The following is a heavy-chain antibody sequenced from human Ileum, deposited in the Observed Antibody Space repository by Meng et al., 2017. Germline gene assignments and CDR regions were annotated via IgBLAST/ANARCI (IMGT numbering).Heavy chain of an antibody. J-gene: IGHJ1*01. D-gene: IGHD3-22*01. CDR1: GYTFTSYY. Sequence: ASVKVSCKASGYTFTSYYMHWVRQAPGQGLEWMGIINPSGGSTSYAQKFQGRVTMTRDTSTSTVYMELSSLRSEDTAVYYCARVFFMGYDSSGYYQHWGQGTLVTVSS. CDR3: ARVFFMGYDSSGYYQH. V-gene: IGHV1-46*01. CDR2: INPSGGST.